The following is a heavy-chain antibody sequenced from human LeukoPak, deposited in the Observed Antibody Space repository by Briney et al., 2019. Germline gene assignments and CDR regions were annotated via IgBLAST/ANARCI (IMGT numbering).Heavy chain of an antibody. CDR2: IYDSCIT. D-gene: IGHD3-10*01. CDR3: ARQPPPYGSGRGYYYYYMDV. Sequence: AETLSLTCTVSCVSISSSSDYGCGVRQPPWKVLEWIVSIYDSCITYYNPALNSRVTISVYTPKTHFARKLSSVTAADTAVYYCARQPPPYGSGRGYYYYYMDVWGKGTTVTVSS. CDR1: CVSISSSSDY. V-gene: IGHV4-39*01. J-gene: IGHJ6*03.